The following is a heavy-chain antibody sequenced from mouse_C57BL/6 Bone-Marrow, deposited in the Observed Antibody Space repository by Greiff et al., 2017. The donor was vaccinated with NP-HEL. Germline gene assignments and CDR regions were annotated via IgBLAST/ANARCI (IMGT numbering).Heavy chain of an antibody. D-gene: IGHD4-1*01. CDR1: GFTFSSYG. J-gene: IGHJ3*01. V-gene: IGHV5-6*01. CDR2: ISSGGSYT. CDR3: GSTGTWMFAY. Sequence: EVQLVESGGDLVKPGGSLKLSCAASGFTFSSYGMSWVRQTPDKRLEWVATISSGGSYTYYPDSVKGRFTISRDNAKNTLDLQMSKLKSRDTARCYCGSTGTWMFAYWGQGTLVTVSA.